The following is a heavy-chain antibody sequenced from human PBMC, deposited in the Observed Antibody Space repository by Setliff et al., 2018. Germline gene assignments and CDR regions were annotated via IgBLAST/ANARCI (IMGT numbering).Heavy chain of an antibody. V-gene: IGHV3-9*01. Sequence: GGSLRLSCAASGFTFDDYAMHWVRQAPGKGLEWVSGISWNSGSIDYADSVKGRFTISRDNAKNSLYLQMNSLRAEDTALYYCARGRPLYSSPVDYWGQGTLVTVSS. CDR2: ISWNSGSI. J-gene: IGHJ4*02. CDR3: ARGRPLYSSPVDY. CDR1: GFTFDDYA. D-gene: IGHD6-13*01.